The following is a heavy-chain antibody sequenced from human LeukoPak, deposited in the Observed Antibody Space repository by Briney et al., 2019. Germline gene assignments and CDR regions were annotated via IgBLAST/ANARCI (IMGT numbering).Heavy chain of an antibody. CDR3: TTQGYCSGGSCYGTRSDY. V-gene: IGHV3-15*01. Sequence: GGSLRLSCAASGFTFSNAWMSWVRQAPGKGLEWVGRIKSKTDGGTTDYAAPVKGRFTTSRDDSKSTLYLQMNSLKTEDTAVYYCTTQGYCSGGSCYGTRSDYWGQGTLVTVSS. J-gene: IGHJ4*02. D-gene: IGHD2-15*01. CDR1: GFTFSNAW. CDR2: IKSKTDGGTT.